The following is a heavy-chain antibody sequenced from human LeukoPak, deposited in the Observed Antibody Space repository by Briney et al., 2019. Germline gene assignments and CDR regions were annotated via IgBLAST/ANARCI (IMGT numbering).Heavy chain of an antibody. V-gene: IGHV3-20*04. CDR1: GFTFDDYG. CDR3: ARDWDTSCYYRYYFDY. Sequence: GGSLRLSCAASGFTFDDYGMSWVRQAPGKGLEWVSGINWNGGSTGYADSVKGRFTISRDNAKNSLYLQMNSLRAEDTALYYCARDWDTSCYYRYYFDYWGQGTLVTVSS. J-gene: IGHJ4*02. CDR2: INWNGGST. D-gene: IGHD3-22*01.